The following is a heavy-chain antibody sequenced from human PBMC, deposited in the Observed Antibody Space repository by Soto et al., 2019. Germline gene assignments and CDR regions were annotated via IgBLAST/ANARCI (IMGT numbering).Heavy chain of an antibody. D-gene: IGHD6-19*01. J-gene: IGHJ3*02. CDR1: GFTFSSYA. Sequence: GGSLRLSCAASGFTFSSYAMSWVRQAPGKGLEWVSAISGSGGSTYYADSVKGRLTISRDNSKNTLYLQMNSLRAEDTAVYYCAKDPKGIRGPWLVLLWGSAFDIWGQGTMVTVSS. CDR3: AKDPKGIRGPWLVLLWGSAFDI. V-gene: IGHV3-23*01. CDR2: ISGSGGST.